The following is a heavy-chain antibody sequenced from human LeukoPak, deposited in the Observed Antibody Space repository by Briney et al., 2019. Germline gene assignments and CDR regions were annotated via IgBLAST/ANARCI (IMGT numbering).Heavy chain of an antibody. CDR3: ARVTGYVMEDYFDY. V-gene: IGHV1-46*01. J-gene: IGHJ4*02. CDR1: GYTFTFYY. Sequence: ASVTVSCKASGYTFTFYYMHGVRQAPGQGLEWMGIINPSDGSTTYAQKFQGRVTMTRDMAASTVYMELSSLRSEDTAVYYCARVTGYVMEDYFDYWGQGTLVTVSS. D-gene: IGHD6-13*01. CDR2: INPSDGST.